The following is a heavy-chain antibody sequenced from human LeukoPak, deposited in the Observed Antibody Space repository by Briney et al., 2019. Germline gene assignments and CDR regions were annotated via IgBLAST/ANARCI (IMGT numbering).Heavy chain of an antibody. CDR2: IYYSGST. D-gene: IGHD3-10*01. J-gene: IGHJ6*02. CDR1: GGSISSSSYY. V-gene: IGHV4-39*01. CDR3: ARRGRGSYGMDV. Sequence: PSETLSLTCTVSGGSISSSSYYWGWIRQPPGKGLEWIGSIYYSGSTYYNPSLKSRVTISVDTSKNQFSLKLSSVTAADTAVYYCARRGRGSYGMDVWGQGTTVTVSS.